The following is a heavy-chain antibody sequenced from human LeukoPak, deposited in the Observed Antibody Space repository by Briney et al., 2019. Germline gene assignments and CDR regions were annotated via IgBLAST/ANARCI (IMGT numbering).Heavy chain of an antibody. Sequence: GGSLRLSCVASGITFSRHWMKWVRQAPGKGLEWVANIKQDGSEKFYVDSVKGRFTISRDNSKNTLYLQMNSLRAEDTAVYYCAKEGQQQFDYWGQGTLVTVSS. CDR3: AKEGQQQFDY. J-gene: IGHJ4*02. V-gene: IGHV3-7*04. CDR1: GITFSRHW. D-gene: IGHD6-13*01. CDR2: IKQDGSEK.